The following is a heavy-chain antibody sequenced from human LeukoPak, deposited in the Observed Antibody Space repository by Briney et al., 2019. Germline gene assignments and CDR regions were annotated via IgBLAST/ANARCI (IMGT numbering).Heavy chain of an antibody. J-gene: IGHJ6*02. V-gene: IGHV3-48*01. CDR1: GFSFSSYS. CDR2: ISSSSAI. Sequence: GGSLRLSCAASGFSFSSYSMNWVRQAPGKGLEWVAYISSSSAIYYADSVKGRFTISRDNARTSLYLQMNSLRAEDTAVYYCAVDYGMDVWGQGTTVTVSS. CDR3: AVDYGMDV.